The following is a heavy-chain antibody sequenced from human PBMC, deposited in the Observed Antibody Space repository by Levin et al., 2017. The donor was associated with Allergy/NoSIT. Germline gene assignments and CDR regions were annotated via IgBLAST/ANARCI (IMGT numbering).Heavy chain of an antibody. V-gene: IGHV4-30-2*01. CDR1: GGSISSGGYS. CDR2: IYHSGST. Sequence: SETLSLTCAVSGGSISSGGYSWSWIRQPPGKGLEWIGYIYHSGSTYYNPSLKSRVTISVDRSKNQFSLKLSSVTAADTAVYYCARGDHSSSWDPWFDPWGQGTLVTVSS. J-gene: IGHJ5*02. D-gene: IGHD6-13*01. CDR3: ARGDHSSSWDPWFDP.